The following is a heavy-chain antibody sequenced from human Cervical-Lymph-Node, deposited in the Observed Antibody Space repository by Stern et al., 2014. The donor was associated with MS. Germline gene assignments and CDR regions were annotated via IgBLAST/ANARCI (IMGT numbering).Heavy chain of an antibody. D-gene: IGHD3-9*01. Sequence: QVKLVQSGAEVKKPGASVKVSCKASGYTFTSYYMHWVRQPPGQGLEWMGIINTSGGSTSYAQKFQGRVTMTRDTSTSTVYMELSSLRSEDTAVYYCARDARVLRYFDWLPSDYWGQGTLVTVSS. CDR2: INTSGGST. V-gene: IGHV1-46*01. CDR1: GYTFTSYY. CDR3: ARDARVLRYFDWLPSDY. J-gene: IGHJ4*02.